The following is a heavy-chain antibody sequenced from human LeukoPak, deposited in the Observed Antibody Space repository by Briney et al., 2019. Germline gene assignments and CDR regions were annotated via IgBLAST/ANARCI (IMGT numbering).Heavy chain of an antibody. J-gene: IGHJ4*02. CDR2: IYYSGST. D-gene: IGHD6-19*01. CDR3: ARIQRIAVAGLGDY. CDR1: GGSISSSSYY. Sequence: SETLSLTCTVSGGSISSSSYYWGWIRQPPGKGLEWIGSIYYSGSTYYNPSLKSRVTISVDTSKNQFSLKLSSVTAADTAVYHCARIQRIAVAGLGDYWGQGTLVTVSS. V-gene: IGHV4-39*01.